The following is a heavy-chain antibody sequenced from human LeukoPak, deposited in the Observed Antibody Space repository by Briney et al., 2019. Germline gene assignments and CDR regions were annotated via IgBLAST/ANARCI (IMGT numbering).Heavy chain of an antibody. CDR1: GGSVTSSNYF. J-gene: IGHJ4*02. D-gene: IGHD3-3*01. CDR3: ARQRFWISYPFDS. Sequence: SETLSLTCTLSGGSVTSSNYFWGWIRQPPGKGLGWIGTFFHSGNTYYNPSLKSRVTISADTSKNQLSLNMSSVTATDTAVYYCARQRFWISYPFDSWGQGTLVTVSS. CDR2: FFHSGNT. V-gene: IGHV4-39*01.